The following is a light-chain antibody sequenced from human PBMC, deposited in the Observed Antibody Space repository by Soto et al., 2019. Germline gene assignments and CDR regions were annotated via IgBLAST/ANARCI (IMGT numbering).Light chain of an antibody. CDR2: DAS. V-gene: IGKV3-20*01. J-gene: IGKJ4*01. CDR3: QQCGSSPLT. Sequence: EIVLTKSPGPLSLSPWERATLSCRASQSVSSSYLAWYQQKHGQAPKLLIYDASSRSTGVPDRFSGSGSGTDFTLTISRLQPEDFAVYYCQQCGSSPLTFGGGTKVEIK. CDR1: QSVSSSY.